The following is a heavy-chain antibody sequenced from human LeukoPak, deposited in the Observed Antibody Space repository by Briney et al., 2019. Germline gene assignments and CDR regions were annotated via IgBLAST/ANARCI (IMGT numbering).Heavy chain of an antibody. CDR2: INPNSGGA. V-gene: IGHV1-2*02. CDR1: GYTFTGYY. J-gene: IGHJ5*02. D-gene: IGHD2-8*02. Sequence: GASVKVSCKAFGYTFTGYYIHWVRQAPGQGLEWMGWINPNSGGAYFAQRFQGRVTMTRDTSISTAYMELTSLRSDDTAVYYCARGGIVLVVTPKDWFDPWGQGTLVTVSS. CDR3: ARGGIVLVVTPKDWFDP.